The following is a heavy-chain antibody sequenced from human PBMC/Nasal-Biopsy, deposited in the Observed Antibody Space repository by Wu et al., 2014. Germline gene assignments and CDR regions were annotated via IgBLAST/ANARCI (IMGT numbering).Heavy chain of an antibody. V-gene: IGHV4-39*01. Sequence: TLSLTCTVAGDSIYSTNYFWGWIRQPPGKGLEWIGSISYSGTTYYNPSLMSRATIFVDTSKNEFSLNLNSVIAADTGVYYCARHVGRYTSGWFDYFDHWGQGLLVTASS. CDR3: ARHVGRYTSGWFDYFDH. CDR1: GDSIYSTNYF. D-gene: IGHD6-19*01. J-gene: IGHJ4*02. CDR2: ISYSGTT.